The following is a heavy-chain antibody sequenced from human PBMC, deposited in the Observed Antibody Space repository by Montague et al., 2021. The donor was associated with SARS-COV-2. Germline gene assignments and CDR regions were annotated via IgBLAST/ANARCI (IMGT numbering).Heavy chain of an antibody. J-gene: IGHJ6*02. CDR1: GGSVSSGSYY. Sequence: SETLSLTCTVSGGSVSSGSYYWSWIRQPPGKGLEWIGYIYYSGSTNYNPSLKSRVTISVDTSKNQFSLKLSSVTAADTAAYYCARDGVLRYFDWLGDRYGMDVWGQGTTVTVSS. D-gene: IGHD3-9*01. V-gene: IGHV4-61*01. CDR2: IYYSGST. CDR3: ARDGVLRYFDWLGDRYGMDV.